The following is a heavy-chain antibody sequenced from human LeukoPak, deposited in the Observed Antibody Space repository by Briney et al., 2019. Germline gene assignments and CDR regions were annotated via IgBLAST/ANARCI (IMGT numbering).Heavy chain of an antibody. D-gene: IGHD5-18*01. CDR3: ARDRIYSYGYPRPRAYFDY. J-gene: IGHJ4*02. V-gene: IGHV3-21*01. Sequence: GGSLRLSCAASGFTFSSYSMNWVRQAPGKGLEWVSSISSSSYIYYADSVKGRFTISRDNAKNSLYLQMNSLRAEDTAVYYCARDRIYSYGYPRPRAYFDYWGQGTLVTVSS. CDR1: GFTFSSYS. CDR2: ISSSSYI.